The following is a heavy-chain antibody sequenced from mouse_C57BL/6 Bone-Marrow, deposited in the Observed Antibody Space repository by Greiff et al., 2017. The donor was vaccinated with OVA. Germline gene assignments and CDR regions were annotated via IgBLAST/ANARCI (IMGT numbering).Heavy chain of an antibody. J-gene: IGHJ4*01. CDR2: IDPANGNT. V-gene: IGHV14-3*01. CDR1: GYNFKNYY. D-gene: IGHD6-1*01. CDR3: ARQSQCRPLCYYAMDY. Sequence: VQLQQPVAELVRPGASVKLSCTASGYNFKNYYMHWVKQRPEQGLEWIGRIDPANGNTKYAPKFQGKATLTADTSSNTAYLQLSSLTSEDTAIYYCARQSQCRPLCYYAMDYWGQGTSGTGSS.